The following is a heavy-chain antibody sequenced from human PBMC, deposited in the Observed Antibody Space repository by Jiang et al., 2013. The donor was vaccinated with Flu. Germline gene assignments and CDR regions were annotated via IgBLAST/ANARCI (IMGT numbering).Heavy chain of an antibody. V-gene: IGHV1-8*01. CDR1: GYTFTHYD. Sequence: SGAEVKKPGASVKVSCKASGYTFTHYDFNWVRLPTGGGLEWMGWVNPDNGDTGYTQKFQDRISLTSDVSKNTVYMELSSLRSEDTALYFCARVSRDESHLEHWGQGTLVTVSA. CDR2: VNPDNGDT. J-gene: IGHJ1*01. D-gene: IGHD5-24*01. CDR3: ARVSRDESHLEH.